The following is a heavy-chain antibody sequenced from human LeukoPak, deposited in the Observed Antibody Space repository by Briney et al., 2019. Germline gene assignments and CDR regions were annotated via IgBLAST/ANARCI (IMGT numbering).Heavy chain of an antibody. V-gene: IGHV3-21*05. J-gene: IGHJ4*02. CDR2: ITSTSGDM. CDR3: ARAAGYYFDY. CDR1: GFTFKSYS. Sequence: GGSLRLSCAASGFTFKSYSMNWVRQAPGKGLEWVAFITSTSGDMFYADSVKGRFTISRDNAKNSLYLQMDSLRAEDTVVYYCARAAGYYFDYWGQGSLVTVSS.